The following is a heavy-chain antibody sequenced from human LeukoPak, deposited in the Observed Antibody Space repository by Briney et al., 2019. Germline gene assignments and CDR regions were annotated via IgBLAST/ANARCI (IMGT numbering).Heavy chain of an antibody. D-gene: IGHD6-19*01. Sequence: SETLSLTCTVSGYSISSGYYWGWIRQPPGKGLEWIGSIYHSGSTYYNPSLKSRVTISVDTSKNQFSLKLSSVTAADTAVYYCARDLSLGHYGSGSDGDYWGQGTLVTVSS. V-gene: IGHV4-38-2*02. J-gene: IGHJ4*02. CDR3: ARDLSLGHYGSGSDGDY. CDR2: IYHSGST. CDR1: GYSISSGYY.